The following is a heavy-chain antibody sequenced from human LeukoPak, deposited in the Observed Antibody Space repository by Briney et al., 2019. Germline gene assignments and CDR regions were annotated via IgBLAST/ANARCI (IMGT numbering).Heavy chain of an antibody. CDR3: VREVSGDPWHNWFDP. J-gene: IGHJ5*02. D-gene: IGHD4-17*01. V-gene: IGHV3-23*01. CDR1: GFTFSSYA. CDR2: ISGSGDRT. Sequence: GGSLRLSCAASGFTFSSYAMSWVRQAPGKGLEWVSAISGSGDRTYYADSVKGRFTISRNNAKNTLYLQMNSLRAEDTAVYYCVREVSGDPWHNWFDPWGQGTLVTVSS.